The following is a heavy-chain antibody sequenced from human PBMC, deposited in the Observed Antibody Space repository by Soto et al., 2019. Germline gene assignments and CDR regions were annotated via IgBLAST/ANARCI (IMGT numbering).Heavy chain of an antibody. CDR1: GFTFDTNG. Sequence: GSLRLSCAASGFTFDTNGMTWVRQVPGKGLEWVSAISAGGTTTYYADPVMGRFTISRDDSRNMLYLQMNSLRAEDTAVYYSAKVRRDFAWLSELYYFHYWGQGTPVTVSS. V-gene: IGHV3-23*01. CDR3: AKVRRDFAWLSELYYFHY. CDR2: ISAGGTTT. D-gene: IGHD3-9*01. J-gene: IGHJ4*02.